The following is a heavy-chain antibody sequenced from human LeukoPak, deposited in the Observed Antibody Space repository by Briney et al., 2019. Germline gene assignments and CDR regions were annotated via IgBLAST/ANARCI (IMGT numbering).Heavy chain of an antibody. J-gene: IGHJ5*01. CDR1: GFTFSDYY. V-gene: IGHV3-23*01. D-gene: IGHD2-15*01. CDR2: ISGNTGAT. Sequence: PGGSLRLSCAASGFTFSDYYMSWIRQAPGQGLDWVSAISGNTGATYYADSVKGRFTISRDNSKNTLYLQMNSLRAEDTAVYYCARKWWENWFDSWGQGALVTVSS. CDR3: ARKWWENWFDS.